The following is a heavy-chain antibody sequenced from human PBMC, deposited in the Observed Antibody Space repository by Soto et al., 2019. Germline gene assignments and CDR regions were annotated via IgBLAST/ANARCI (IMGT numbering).Heavy chain of an antibody. Sequence: GASVKVSCKASGYTFTGYYMHWVRQAPGQGLEWMGWINPNSGGTNYAQKFQGRVTMTRDTSISTAYMELSRLRSDDTAVYYCARDRRVEMATYAFDIWGQGTMVTV. CDR3: ARDRRVEMATYAFDI. CDR1: GYTFTGYY. D-gene: IGHD3-3*01. CDR2: INPNSGGT. V-gene: IGHV1-2*02. J-gene: IGHJ3*02.